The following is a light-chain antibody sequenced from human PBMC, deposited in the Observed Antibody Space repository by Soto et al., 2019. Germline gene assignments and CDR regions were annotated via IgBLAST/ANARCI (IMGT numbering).Light chain of an antibody. CDR1: QSVSSY. Sequence: EIVLTQSPATLSLSPGERATLSCRASQSVSSYLAWYQQKPGQAPRLLIYDASNRATGIPARFSGSGSGTDFTLTSSSLEPEDFAVYYCQQRSYCPALTFGGGTKVEIK. CDR3: QQRSYCPALT. CDR2: DAS. J-gene: IGKJ4*01. V-gene: IGKV3-11*01.